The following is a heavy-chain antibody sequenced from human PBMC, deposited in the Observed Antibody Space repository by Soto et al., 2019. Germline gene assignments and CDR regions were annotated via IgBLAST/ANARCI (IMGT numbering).Heavy chain of an antibody. CDR2: IYSGGYT. V-gene: IGHV3-53*01. CDR3: ATHPGGGGY. D-gene: IGHD3-10*01. Sequence: EVQLVESGGGLIQPGGSLRLSCAVSGFTVSNNYMSWVRQAPGKGLEGVSVIYSGGYTAYGDSVKGRFTISRDNSKKPISLQMNGLGAAAPAVFYCATHPGGGGYWGQGTLVTVSS. J-gene: IGHJ4*02. CDR1: GFTVSNNY.